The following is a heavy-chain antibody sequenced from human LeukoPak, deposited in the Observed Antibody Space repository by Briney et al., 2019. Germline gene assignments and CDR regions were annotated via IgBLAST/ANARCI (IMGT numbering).Heavy chain of an antibody. CDR1: GYTFTGYY. CDR2: ISGSGGST. J-gene: IGHJ6*02. Sequence: SCKASGYTFTGYYMHWVRQAPGKGLEWVSAISGSGGSTYYADSVKGRFTISRDNSKNTLYLQMNSLRAEDTAVYYCADNGMDVWGQGTTVTVSS. V-gene: IGHV3-23*01. CDR3: ADNGMDV.